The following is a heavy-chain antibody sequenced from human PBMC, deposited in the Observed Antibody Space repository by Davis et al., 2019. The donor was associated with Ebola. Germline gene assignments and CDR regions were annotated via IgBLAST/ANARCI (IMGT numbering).Heavy chain of an antibody. D-gene: IGHD3-10*01. CDR3: ARAVTMVLPSGWFDP. V-gene: IGHV1-18*01. CDR1: GYTFTRYG. Sequence: AASVKVSCKASGYTFTRYGISWVRQAPGQGLEWMGWISAYNGNTNYAQNLPARVTMTTDPSTSTAYMEVRSLRYDDTAVYYCARAVTMVLPSGWFDPWGQGTLVTVSS. CDR2: ISAYNGNT. J-gene: IGHJ5*02.